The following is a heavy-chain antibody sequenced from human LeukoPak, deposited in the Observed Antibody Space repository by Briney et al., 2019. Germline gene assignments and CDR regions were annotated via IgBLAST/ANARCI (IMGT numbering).Heavy chain of an antibody. CDR3: AKDNPVLDS. J-gene: IGHJ4*02. CDR2: ISPGGSRI. V-gene: IGHV3-74*01. CDR1: GFIFSKYW. Sequence: GGSLRLSCAGSGFIFSKYWMHWVRQVPGKGLFWVARISPGGSRINYADFVKGRFTISRDTSKNTLFLQMNSLRVEDTAVYYCAKDNPVLDSWGQGTLVTVSS.